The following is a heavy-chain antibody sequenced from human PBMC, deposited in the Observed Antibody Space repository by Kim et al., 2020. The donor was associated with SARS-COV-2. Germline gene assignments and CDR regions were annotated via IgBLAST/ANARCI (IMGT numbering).Heavy chain of an antibody. J-gene: IGHJ6*02. Sequence: GGSLRLSCAASGFTFSSYSMNWVRQAPGKGLEWVSYISSSSSTIYYADSVKGRFTISSDNAKNSLYLQMNSLRDEDTAVYYCAREFSGELLYNYYYYGMDVWGQGTTVTVSS. CDR2: ISSSSSTI. CDR1: GFTFSSYS. D-gene: IGHD3-10*01. CDR3: AREFSGELLYNYYYYGMDV. V-gene: IGHV3-48*02.